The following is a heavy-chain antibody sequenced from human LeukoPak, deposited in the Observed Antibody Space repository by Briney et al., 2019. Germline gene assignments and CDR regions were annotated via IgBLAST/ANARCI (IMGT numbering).Heavy chain of an antibody. Sequence: ASVKVSCKASGYTFTTFGITWVRQAPGQGLEWMGWINNYNGNTNYAQNLQGRVTMTTDTSTSTAYMELRSLTSDDTAVYYCARLGSDCGGGNCYWGQGTLVTVSS. CDR1: GYTFTTFG. D-gene: IGHD2-15*01. CDR3: ARLGSDCGGGNCY. V-gene: IGHV1-18*01. J-gene: IGHJ4*02. CDR2: INNYNGNT.